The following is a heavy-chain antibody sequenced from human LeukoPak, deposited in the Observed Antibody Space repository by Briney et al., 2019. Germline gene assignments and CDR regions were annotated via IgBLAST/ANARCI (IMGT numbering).Heavy chain of an antibody. CDR3: ARGTYGYYMDV. V-gene: IGHV4-38-2*02. J-gene: IGHJ6*03. Sequence: SETLSLTCSGSNYSISNSLYWGWLRHPPGKGLEWIGSIYRSGSTFYNPSLKSRVTISLDTSKNQFSLKLSSVTAADTAVYFCARGTYGYYMDVWGKGTTVTVSS. CDR2: IYRSGST. CDR1: NYSISNSLY. D-gene: IGHD4-17*01.